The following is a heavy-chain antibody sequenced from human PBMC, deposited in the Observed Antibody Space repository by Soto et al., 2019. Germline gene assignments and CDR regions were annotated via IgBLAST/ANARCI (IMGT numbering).Heavy chain of an antibody. Sequence: PSETLSLTCSVSGGSISSGTHYWGWVRQPPGKGLEWIGSISYTGSTYYNPSLKSRVTISVYTSKNQFSLILTSVTAADTAVYYCARVPDRWGQGTLVTVSS. CDR1: GGSISSGTHY. V-gene: IGHV4-39*01. CDR3: ARVPDR. J-gene: IGHJ5*02. CDR2: ISYTGST. D-gene: IGHD2-2*01.